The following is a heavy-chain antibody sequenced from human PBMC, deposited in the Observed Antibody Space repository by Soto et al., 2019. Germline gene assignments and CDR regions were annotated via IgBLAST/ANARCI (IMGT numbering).Heavy chain of an antibody. CDR1: GFTFSSSW. CDR3: ARGIFGSGTANDY. D-gene: IGHD3-10*01. CDR2: INGDGSGT. Sequence: EVQLVESGGGLVQPGGSLRLSCAASGFTFSSSWMHWVRQAPGKGLIWVSRINGDGSGTSYADFVKGRFTISRDNAKNTLFLQMNGLRAEDTAVYYCARGIFGSGTANDYWGQGTLVTVSS. J-gene: IGHJ4*02. V-gene: IGHV3-74*01.